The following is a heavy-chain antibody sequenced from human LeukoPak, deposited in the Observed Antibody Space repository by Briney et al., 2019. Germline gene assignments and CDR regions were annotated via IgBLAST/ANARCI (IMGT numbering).Heavy chain of an antibody. V-gene: IGHV3-33*01. Sequence: PGGSLRLSCAASGFTFSNYGMHWVRQAPGKGLEWVAVIWHDGSNKYYADSVKGRFTIPRDNAKNSLYLQMNSLRAEDTAVYYCARDYYDFWSGYPLGYWGQGTLVTVSS. CDR3: ARDYYDFWSGYPLGY. D-gene: IGHD3-3*01. CDR2: IWHDGSNK. CDR1: GFTFSNYG. J-gene: IGHJ4*02.